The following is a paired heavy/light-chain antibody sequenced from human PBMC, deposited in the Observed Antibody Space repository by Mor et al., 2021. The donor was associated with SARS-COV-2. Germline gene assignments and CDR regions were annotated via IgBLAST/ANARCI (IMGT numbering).Light chain of an antibody. CDR3: QQYGSFWT. CDR2: MAS. Sequence: DIQMTQSPSNLSASVGDRVTITCRASQSISRWLAWYQQKPGKAPKLLIYMASSLESGVPSRFSGSGSGTEFTLTISSLQADDSATYFCQQYGSFWTFGQGTKVDIK. V-gene: IGKV1-5*03. J-gene: IGKJ1*01. CDR1: QSISRW.
Heavy chain of an antibody. J-gene: IGHJ4*02. CDR1: GFNFSDYC. V-gene: IGHV3-11*01. CDR2: ISSSGTTK. D-gene: IGHD5-12*01. Sequence: QVLLVESGGGLVKPGGSLRLSCVVSGFNFSDYCMSWVRQAPGKRLEWLSYISSSGTTKHYADSVKGRFTISRDNAKNSLYLQMNSLRVGDTAVYYCARDQQTDMPLVAPLWGQGTLVTVSS. CDR3: ARDQQTDMPLVAPL.